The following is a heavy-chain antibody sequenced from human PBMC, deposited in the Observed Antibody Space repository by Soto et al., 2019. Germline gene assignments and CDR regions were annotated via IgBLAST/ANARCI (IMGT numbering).Heavy chain of an antibody. CDR3: ARPKDYDDCLDY. D-gene: IGHD3-22*01. CDR2: INAGNGNT. V-gene: IGHV1-3*01. CDR1: GYTFTWYN. Sequence: QVQLVQSGAEVKKPGASVKVSLKTSGYTFTWYNMHWVRQAPGQRLEWMGWINAGNGNTKYSQKFQGRVTITRDTSANTAYMELSSLISEDTAVYYCARPKDYDDCLDYWGQGTLVTVSS. J-gene: IGHJ4*02.